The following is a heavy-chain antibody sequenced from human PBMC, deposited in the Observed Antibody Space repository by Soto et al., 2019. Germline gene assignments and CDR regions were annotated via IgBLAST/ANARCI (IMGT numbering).Heavy chain of an antibody. V-gene: IGHV4-59*13. D-gene: IGHD4-17*01. CDR2: INYSGDA. J-gene: IGHJ6*02. Sequence: QVQLQESGPGLVKPSETLSLTCTVSGDSITSYYWNWVRQPPGKGLEWIGYINYSGDAKYNPSLKSGVTTAAETAKQRLSEQLWAAAAAAAAVYYCGGDDSSPYGCYYYGMNVWGQGTTVTVSS. CDR1: GDSITSYY. CDR3: GGDDSSPYGCYYYGMNV.